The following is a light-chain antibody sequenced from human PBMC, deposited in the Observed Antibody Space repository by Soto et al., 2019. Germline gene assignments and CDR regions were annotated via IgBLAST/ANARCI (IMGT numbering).Light chain of an antibody. V-gene: IGKV1-5*01. CDR1: QSISSW. J-gene: IGKJ3*01. Sequence: DIQMTQSPSTLSASVGDRVTITCRASQSISSWLAWYQQKPGKAPKLLIYDASSLESGVPSRFSGSGSGTEFTLTISSLQPDDFATYYCQHYNSYLTFGPGTKVDIK. CDR3: QHYNSYLT. CDR2: DAS.